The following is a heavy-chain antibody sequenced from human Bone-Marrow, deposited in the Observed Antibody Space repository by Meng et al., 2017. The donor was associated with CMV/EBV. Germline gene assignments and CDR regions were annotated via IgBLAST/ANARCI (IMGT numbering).Heavy chain of an antibody. D-gene: IGHD4-11*01. V-gene: IGHV1-8*01. J-gene: IGHJ6*02. CDR1: GYTFTSYD. CDR3: ARNSNYYYYYYYGMDV. Sequence: ASVKVSCKASGYTFTSYDINWVRQATGQGLEWMGWMNPNSGNTGYAQKFQGRVTMTTDTSTSTAYMELRSLRSDDTAVYYCARNSNYYYYYYYGMDVWGQGTTVTV. CDR2: MNPNSGNT.